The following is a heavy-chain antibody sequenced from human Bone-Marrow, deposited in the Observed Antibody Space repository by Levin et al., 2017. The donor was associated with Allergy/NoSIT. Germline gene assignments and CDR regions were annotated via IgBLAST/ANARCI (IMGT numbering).Heavy chain of an antibody. CDR1: GGTFNSVA. D-gene: IGHD5-18*01. CDR3: ATINTAMVTALVY. V-gene: IGHV1-69*13. CDR2: IVPMFGLT. Sequence: VASVKVSCKASGGTFNSVAITWVRQVPGQGLEWMGGIVPMFGLTAYAQKFQGRLTITADASTSTAYMELSGLRSEDTALYYCATINTAMVTALVYWGQGTLVTVSS. J-gene: IGHJ4*02.